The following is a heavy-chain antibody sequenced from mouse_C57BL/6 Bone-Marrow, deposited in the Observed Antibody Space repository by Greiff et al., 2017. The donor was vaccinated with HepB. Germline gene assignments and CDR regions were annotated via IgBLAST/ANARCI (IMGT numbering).Heavy chain of an antibody. J-gene: IGHJ1*03. CDR2: IWTGGGT. CDR1: GFSLTSYA. D-gene: IGHD2-1*01. CDR3: ARKGNYVFYWYFDV. V-gene: IGHV2-9-1*01. Sequence: VKLMESGPGLVAPSQSLSITCTVSGFSLTSYAISWVRQPPGKGLEWLGVIWTGGGTNYNSALKSRLSISKENSKSQVFLKMNSLQTDDTARYYCARKGNYVFYWYFDVWGTGTTVTVSS.